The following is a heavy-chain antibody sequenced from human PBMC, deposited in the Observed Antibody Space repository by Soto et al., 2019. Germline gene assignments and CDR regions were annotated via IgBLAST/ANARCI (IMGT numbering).Heavy chain of an antibody. V-gene: IGHV3-13*01. J-gene: IGHJ4*02. Sequence: EVQLVESGGALVPPGGSLRLSCAASGFTFSYYDMHWVRQAEGKALERVAAIGTSDDTYYADSVQGRFSISREDAKDSLYLQMSSLRAEDTAVYYCARGLLGAIDYWGQGTLGTVSS. CDR1: GFTFSYYD. CDR2: IGTSDDT. D-gene: IGHD3-16*01. CDR3: ARGLLGAIDY.